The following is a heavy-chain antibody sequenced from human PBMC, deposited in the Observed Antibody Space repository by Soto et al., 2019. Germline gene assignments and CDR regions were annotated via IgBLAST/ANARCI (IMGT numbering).Heavy chain of an antibody. CDR3: ARVMMSGWYYDFWSGYPDLYYFDY. D-gene: IGHD3-3*01. CDR1: GYTFTSYG. J-gene: IGHJ4*02. Sequence: QVQLVQSGAEVKKAGASVKVSWKASGYTFTSYGISWVRQAPGQGLEWMGWISAYNGNTNYAQKLQGRVTMTTDTSTSTAYMELRSLRSDDTAVYYCARVMMSGWYYDFWSGYPDLYYFDYWGQGTLVTVSS. CDR2: ISAYNGNT. V-gene: IGHV1-18*01.